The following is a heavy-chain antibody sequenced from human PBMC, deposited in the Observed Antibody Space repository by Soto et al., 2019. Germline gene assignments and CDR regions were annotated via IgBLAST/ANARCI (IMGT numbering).Heavy chain of an antibody. CDR2: IIPIFGTA. J-gene: IGHJ4*02. Sequence: QVQLVQSGAEVKKPGSSVKVSCKASGGTFSSYAISWVRQAPGQGREWMGGIIPIFGTANYAQKFEGRVTITADESTSTAYMELSSLRSEHTAVYYCASTPPLQQLVRYYFDYWGQGTLVTVSS. CDR1: GGTFSSYA. D-gene: IGHD6-13*01. CDR3: ASTPPLQQLVRYYFDY. V-gene: IGHV1-69*01.